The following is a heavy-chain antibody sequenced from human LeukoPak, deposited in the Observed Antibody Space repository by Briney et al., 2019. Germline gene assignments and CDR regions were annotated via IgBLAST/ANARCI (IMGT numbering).Heavy chain of an antibody. V-gene: IGHV1-46*01. Sequence: ASVKASCKASGYTFTNYNIHWVRQAPGQGLEWMGIINPSGASTSYAQKIQGRVTMTRDTSTRTVYMELSRLRSKHPAVYDCARYIYGYLHYWGEGTLVTVSS. D-gene: IGHD5-18*01. CDR1: GYTFTNYN. CDR3: ARYIYGYLHY. CDR2: INPSGAST. J-gene: IGHJ4*02.